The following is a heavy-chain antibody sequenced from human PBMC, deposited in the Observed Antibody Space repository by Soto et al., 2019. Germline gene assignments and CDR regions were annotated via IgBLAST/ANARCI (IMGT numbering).Heavy chain of an antibody. Sequence: EVLLVESGGAVVQPGGSLRLSCAASGFTFDDYAMHWVRQAPGKGLEWVSLITWDGRKTYYADSVKGRFTISRDNRENSLYLQMNSLRVEDTGFYYCGKDIEVIAVSHTNGVDVWGQGTTVTVSS. CDR2: ITWDGRKT. CDR3: GKDIEVIAVSHTNGVDV. D-gene: IGHD6-19*01. V-gene: IGHV3-43D*04. CDR1: GFTFDDYA. J-gene: IGHJ6*02.